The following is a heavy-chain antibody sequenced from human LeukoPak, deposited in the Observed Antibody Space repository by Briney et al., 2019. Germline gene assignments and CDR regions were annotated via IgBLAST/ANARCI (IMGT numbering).Heavy chain of an antibody. CDR1: GYTFTGYY. CDR2: INPNSGGT. V-gene: IGHV1-2*02. CDR3: ARVHGSRGLPEYYFDY. J-gene: IGHJ4*02. Sequence: ASVTVSCKASGYTFTGYYMHWVRQAPGQGLEWMGWINPNSGGTNYARKFQGRVTMTRDTSISTAYMELSRLRSDDTAVYYCARVHGSRGLPEYYFDYWGQGTLVTVSS. D-gene: IGHD5-18*01.